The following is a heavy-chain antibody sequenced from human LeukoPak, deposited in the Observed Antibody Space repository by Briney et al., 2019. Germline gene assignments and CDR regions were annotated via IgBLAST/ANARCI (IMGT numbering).Heavy chain of an antibody. J-gene: IGHJ4*02. V-gene: IGHV3-11*01. Sequence: GGSLRLSCAASGFTFSDYYMSWIRQAPGKGLEWVSHISSSGTTIYYADSVKGRFTISRDNAKNSLYLQMNSLRAEDTAVYYCVKDRVVYFDYWGQGTLVTVSS. CDR3: VKDRVVYFDY. CDR2: ISSSGTTI. CDR1: GFTFSDYY.